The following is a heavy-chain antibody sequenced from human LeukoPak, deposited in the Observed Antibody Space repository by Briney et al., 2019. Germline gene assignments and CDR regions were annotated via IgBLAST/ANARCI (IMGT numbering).Heavy chain of an antibody. CDR2: IWYDGSNK. CDR3: ARDSNSYGSGATIDY. D-gene: IGHD3-10*01. V-gene: IGHV3-33*01. CDR1: GFTFSTYG. J-gene: IGHJ4*02. Sequence: GRSLRLSYAASGFTFSTYGMHWARQAPGKGLEWLTDIWYDGSNKYYTDSVKGRFTISRDNSKNTLYLQMSSLRAEDTAVYYCARDSNSYGSGATIDYWGQGTLVTVSS.